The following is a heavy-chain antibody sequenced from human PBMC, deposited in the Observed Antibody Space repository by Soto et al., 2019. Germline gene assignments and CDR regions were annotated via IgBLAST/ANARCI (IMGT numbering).Heavy chain of an antibody. CDR2: IYYTGSS. V-gene: IGHV4-59*01. CDR1: GGSISSFC. D-gene: IGHD3-3*01. Sequence: SETLSLTCSVSGGSISSFCWSWIRQPPGKGLEWIGYIYYTGSSNYNPSLKSRVTMSVDLSRNQFSLRLTSVTTADTAIYYCARGPNYDFWSGFFRGWGQGTLVTVSS. J-gene: IGHJ4*02. CDR3: ARGPNYDFWSGFFRG.